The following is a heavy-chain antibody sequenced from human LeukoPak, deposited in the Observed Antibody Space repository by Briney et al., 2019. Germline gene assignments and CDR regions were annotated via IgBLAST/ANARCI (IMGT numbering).Heavy chain of an antibody. D-gene: IGHD5-12*01. V-gene: IGHV3-30*02. CDR3: AKEGGASRFDY. J-gene: IGHJ4*02. Sequence: PAGSLRLSCVASGFTFDSYEMNWVRQAPGKGLEWVAFIRYDGSKKYYADSVKGRFTISRDNSKNTLYLQMNSLRAEDTAVYYCAKEGGASRFDYWGQGTLVTVSS. CDR1: GFTFDSYE. CDR2: IRYDGSKK.